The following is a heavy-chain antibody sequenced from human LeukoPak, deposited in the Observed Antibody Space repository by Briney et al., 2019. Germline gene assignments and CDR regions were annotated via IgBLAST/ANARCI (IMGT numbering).Heavy chain of an antibody. J-gene: IGHJ5*02. Sequence: SQTLSLTCTVSGRSISSGGYYWSWIRQHPGKGLEWIGYIYYSGSTYYNPSLKSRVTISVDTSKNQFSLKLSSVTAADTAVYYCARSDTVIRWFDPWGQGTLVTVSS. CDR2: IYYSGST. CDR3: ARSDTVIRWFDP. V-gene: IGHV4-31*03. CDR1: GRSISSGGYY. D-gene: IGHD4-17*01.